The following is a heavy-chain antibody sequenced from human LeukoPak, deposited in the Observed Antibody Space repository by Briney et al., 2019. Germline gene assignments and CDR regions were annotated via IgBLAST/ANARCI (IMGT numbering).Heavy chain of an antibody. J-gene: IGHJ3*02. V-gene: IGHV4-59*01. D-gene: IGHD3-10*01. CDR2: VSYSGST. Sequence: SETLSLTCTVSGGSISSYYWSWIRQPPGKELEWIGYVSYSGSTNYNPSLKSRVTISVDTSKNQFSLKLSSVTAADTAVYYCARDRVTMVRGVIPDAFDIWGQGTMVTVSS. CDR1: GGSISSYY. CDR3: ARDRVTMVRGVIPDAFDI.